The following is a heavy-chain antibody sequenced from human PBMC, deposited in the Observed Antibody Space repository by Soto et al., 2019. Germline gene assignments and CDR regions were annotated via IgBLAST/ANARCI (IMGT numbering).Heavy chain of an antibody. CDR3: ARDGRDIVLMVYADY. J-gene: IGHJ4*02. CDR1: GFTFSSYS. D-gene: IGHD2-8*01. V-gene: IGHV3-21*01. CDR2: ISSSSYI. Sequence: PGGSLRLSCAASGFTFSSYSMNWVRQAPGKGLEWVSSISSSSYIYYADSVKGRFTISRDNAKNSLYLQMNSLRAEDTVVYYCARDGRDIVLMVYADYWGQGTLVTVS.